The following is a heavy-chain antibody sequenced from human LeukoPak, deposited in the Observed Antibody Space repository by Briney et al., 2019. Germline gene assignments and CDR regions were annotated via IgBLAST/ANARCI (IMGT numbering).Heavy chain of an antibody. CDR3: ARDLTDPPYYYYYIDV. V-gene: IGHV3-21*01. CDR1: AFTFSSYS. CDR2: ISSSGSYI. J-gene: IGHJ6*03. Sequence: GGSLRLSCAASAFTFSSYSMNWVRQAPGKGLEWVSSISSSGSYIYYADSVKGRFTISRDNAKNSLYLQMNSLRAEDTAVYYCARDLTDPPYYYYYIDVWGKGTTVTISS.